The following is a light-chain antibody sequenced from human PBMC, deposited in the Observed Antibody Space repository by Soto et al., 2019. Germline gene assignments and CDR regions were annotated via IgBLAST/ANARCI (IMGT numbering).Light chain of an antibody. CDR2: GAS. J-gene: IGKJ2*01. CDR3: QQYNNWPRT. Sequence: EIVMTQSPGTLSVSPGERATVSCRASQSVSSNLAWYQQKPGKAPRLLLYGASTRATGIPARFSGSGSGTEFTLTISRLQSEDCSVYYCQQYNNWPRTFGQGTKLEI. V-gene: IGKV3-15*01. CDR1: QSVSSN.